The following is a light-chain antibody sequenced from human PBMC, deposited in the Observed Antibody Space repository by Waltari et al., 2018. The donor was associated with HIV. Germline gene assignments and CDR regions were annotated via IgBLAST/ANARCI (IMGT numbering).Light chain of an antibody. V-gene: IGLV2-14*01. CDR3: SSYTNKYTWV. Sequence: QSALTQPASVSGSPGQSITISCTGTTSDIGEYNYVSWFQHHPAEAPKLIIFEVSNRPSGVSTRFSGSKSGNTASLTVSVLQPEDEADYYCSSYTNKYTWVFGGVTKLTVL. CDR1: TSDIGEYNY. CDR2: EVS. J-gene: IGLJ3*02.